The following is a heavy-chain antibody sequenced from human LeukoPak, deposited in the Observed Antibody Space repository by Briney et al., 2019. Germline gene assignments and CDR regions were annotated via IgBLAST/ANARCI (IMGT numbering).Heavy chain of an antibody. CDR1: GFNFDRYT. Sequence: GGSLRLSCATSGFNFDRYTIHWVRQAPGKGLEWVSLAGWAGGTTFYSDSVRGRFTISRDSGRKSVYLQMNSLTTDGTAFYFCAKELDTMFFDYWGQGALVTVSS. CDR3: AKELDTMFFDY. D-gene: IGHD3-10*02. CDR2: AGWAGGTT. V-gene: IGHV3-43*01. J-gene: IGHJ4*02.